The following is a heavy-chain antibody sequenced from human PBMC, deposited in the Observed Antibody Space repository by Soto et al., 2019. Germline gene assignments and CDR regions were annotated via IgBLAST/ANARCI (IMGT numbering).Heavy chain of an antibody. J-gene: IGHJ5*02. V-gene: IGHV3-23*01. CDR1: GFIFENFG. CDR3: AKNQGVELVPLATVDWFDP. Sequence: GSLRLACAASGFIFENFGMSWVRQAPGKGLEWISSISGSGFKKYYADSVKGRFTISRDNSKSTVYLELNNLSAEDTAVYHCAKNQGVELVPLATVDWFDPWGQGSVVTVSS. CDR2: ISGSGFKK. D-gene: IGHD1-26*01.